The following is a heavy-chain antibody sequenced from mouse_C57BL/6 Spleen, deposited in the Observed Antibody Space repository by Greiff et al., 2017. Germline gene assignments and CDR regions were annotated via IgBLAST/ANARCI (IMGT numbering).Heavy chain of an antibody. V-gene: IGHV5-17*01. CDR1: GFTFSDYG. J-gene: IGHJ3*01. CDR2: ISSGSSTI. CDR3: ARTVTTVVARGFAY. D-gene: IGHD1-1*01. Sequence: EVHLVESGGGLVKPGGSLKLSCTASGFTFSDYGMHWVRQAPEKGLEWVAYISSGSSTIYYADTVKGRFTISRDNAKNTLFLQMTSLRSDDTAMYYCARTVTTVVARGFAYWGQGTLVTVSA.